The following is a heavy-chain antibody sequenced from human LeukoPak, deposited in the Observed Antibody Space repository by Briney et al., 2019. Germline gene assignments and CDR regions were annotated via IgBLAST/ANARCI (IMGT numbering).Heavy chain of an antibody. V-gene: IGHV1-69*13. CDR2: IIPIFPTA. J-gene: IGHJ5*02. CDR3: ARDRPGRYCSTTSCFTASPFAP. Sequence: SVKVSCKASRGTFTNYAISWVRQAPGQGLEWMGGIIPIFPTANYAQKFQGRVTITADESTSTAYMELSSLRSEDTAVYYCARDRPGRYCSTTSCFTASPFAPWGQGTLVTVSS. D-gene: IGHD2-2*02. CDR1: RGTFTNYA.